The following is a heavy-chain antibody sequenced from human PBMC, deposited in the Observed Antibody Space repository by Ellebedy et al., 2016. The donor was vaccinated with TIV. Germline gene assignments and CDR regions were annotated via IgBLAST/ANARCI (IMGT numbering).Heavy chain of an antibody. Sequence: AASVKVSCKVSGYTLTELSMHWVRQAPGEGLEWVGGFDPEDGETIYAQKFQGRVTITADKSTSTAYMELSSLRSEDTAVYYCARDRDSSSWYFGGYYYYGMDVWGQGTTVTVSS. CDR2: FDPEDGET. J-gene: IGHJ6*02. CDR1: GYTLTELS. V-gene: IGHV1-24*01. D-gene: IGHD6-13*01. CDR3: ARDRDSSSWYFGGYYYYGMDV.